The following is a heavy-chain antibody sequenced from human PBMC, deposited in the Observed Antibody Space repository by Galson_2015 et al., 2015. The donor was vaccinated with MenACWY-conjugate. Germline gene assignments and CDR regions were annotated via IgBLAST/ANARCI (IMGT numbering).Heavy chain of an antibody. CDR2: IFYSGIS. D-gene: IGHD2-8*02. Sequence: LSLTCTVSGGSISSSDFYWDWIRQSPGKGLEWIGSIFYSGISNYNPSLKSRVSISVDTSKNEFSLRLSAVTAADTAEYYCARATWSYFD. V-gene: IGHV4-39*07. J-gene: IGHJ4*01. CDR1: GGSISSSDFY. CDR3: ARATWSYFD.